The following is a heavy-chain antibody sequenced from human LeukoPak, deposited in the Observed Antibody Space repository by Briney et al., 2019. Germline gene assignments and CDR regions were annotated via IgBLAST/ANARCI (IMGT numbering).Heavy chain of an antibody. CDR1: GYTFTSYD. J-gene: IGHJ4*02. V-gene: IGHV1-8*02. D-gene: IGHD3-22*01. CDR3: ASTPGVLDSSGYYFDY. Sequence: ASVKVSCKASGYTFTSYDINWVRQATGQGLEWMGWMNPNSGNTSYAQKFQGRVTMTRDMSTSTVYMELSSLRSEDTAVYYCASTPGVLDSSGYYFDYWGQGTLVTVSS. CDR2: MNPNSGNT.